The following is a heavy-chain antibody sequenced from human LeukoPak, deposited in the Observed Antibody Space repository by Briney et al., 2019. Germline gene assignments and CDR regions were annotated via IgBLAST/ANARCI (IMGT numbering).Heavy chain of an antibody. CDR1: GFTLSSYW. CDR2: INSDGSTT. J-gene: IGHJ4*02. CDR3: ARESRSNYDFWSGYHFYY. V-gene: IGHV3-74*01. Sequence: GGSLRLSCAASGFTLSSYWMHWVRQAPGKGLVWVSRINSDGSTTSYADSVKGRFTISRDTAKNTLYLQMNSLRAEDTAVYYCARESRSNYDFWSGYHFYYWGQGTLVTVSS. D-gene: IGHD3-3*01.